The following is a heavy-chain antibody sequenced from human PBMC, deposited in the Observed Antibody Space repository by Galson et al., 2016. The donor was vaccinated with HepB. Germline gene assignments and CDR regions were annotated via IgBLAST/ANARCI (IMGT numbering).Heavy chain of an antibody. D-gene: IGHD3-10*01. CDR1: GYAFNSYG. CDR2: ISAFSGDK. J-gene: IGHJ1*01. CDR3: ERDLYSSSWLGGF. Sequence: SVKVSCKASGYAFNSYGIHWVRQAPGQGLEWIGWISAFSGDKQSTQRFQDRINMTTDSSTHTAYLELTSLTADDTAVYFCERDLYSSSWLGGFWGQGTLVTVSS. V-gene: IGHV1-18*01.